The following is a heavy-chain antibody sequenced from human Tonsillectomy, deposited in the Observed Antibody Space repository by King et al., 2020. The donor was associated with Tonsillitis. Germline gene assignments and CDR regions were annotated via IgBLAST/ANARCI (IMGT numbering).Heavy chain of an antibody. CDR3: AKVLPDDIDY. CDR1: GFTLSTYA. V-gene: IGHV3-23*04. J-gene: IGHJ4*02. CDR2: ITISGGST. D-gene: IGHD3-9*01. Sequence: QLVQSGGGLVQPGGSLRLSCAASGFTLSTYAMSWVRQAPGKGLEWVSVITISGGSTYYTDSVKGRFTISRDNSKNTLYLQMNSLRAEDTAVYYCAKVLPDDIDYWGQGTLVTVSS.